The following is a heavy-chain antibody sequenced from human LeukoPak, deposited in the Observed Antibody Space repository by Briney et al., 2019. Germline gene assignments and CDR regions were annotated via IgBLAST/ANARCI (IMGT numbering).Heavy chain of an antibody. CDR2: ISGSGGST. CDR3: TKNGDPQLERGSDY. V-gene: IGHV3-23*01. CDR1: GFTFSSYA. J-gene: IGHJ4*02. D-gene: IGHD3-10*01. Sequence: GGSLRLSCAASGFTFSSYAMSWVRQAPGKGLEWVSAISGSGGSTYYADSVKGRFTISRDNSKNTLYLQMHSLRAEDTATYYCTKNGDPQLERGSDYWGQGTLVTVSS.